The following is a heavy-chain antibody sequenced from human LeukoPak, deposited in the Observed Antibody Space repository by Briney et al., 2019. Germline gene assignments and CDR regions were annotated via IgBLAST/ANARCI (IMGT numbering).Heavy chain of an antibody. J-gene: IGHJ4*02. CDR1: GGTFSSYA. Sequence: ASVKVSCKASGGTFSSYAISWVRQAPGQGLEWMGGIIPIFGTANYAQKFQGRVTMTRNTSITTAYMELSSLRSEDTAVYYCAVHLPGDYLDRWGQGTLVTVSS. CDR2: IIPIFGTA. V-gene: IGHV1-69*05. CDR3: AVHLPGDYLDR.